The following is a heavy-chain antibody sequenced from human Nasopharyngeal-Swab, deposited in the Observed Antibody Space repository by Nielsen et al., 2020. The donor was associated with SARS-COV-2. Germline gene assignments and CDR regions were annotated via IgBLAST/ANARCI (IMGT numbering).Heavy chain of an antibody. CDR2: INHSGST. D-gene: IGHD5-12*01. V-gene: IGHV4-34*01. CDR3: ARDIGTPAYPRYYYYGMDV. Sequence: RQAPGKGLEWIGEINHSGSTNYNPSLKSRVTISVDTSKNQFSLKLSSVTAADTAVYYCARDIGTPAYPRYYYYGMDVWGQGTTVTVSS. J-gene: IGHJ6*02.